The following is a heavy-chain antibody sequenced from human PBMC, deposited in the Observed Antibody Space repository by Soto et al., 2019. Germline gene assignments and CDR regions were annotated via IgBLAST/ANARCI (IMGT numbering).Heavy chain of an antibody. Sequence: QVQLQESGSGLVKPSETLSLTCTVSGGYISSSYWSWIRQPPGKGLEWIGYVFHTGTTNYNPSFESRVTISVHTSKTHFSLKLRSVTAADTAVYYCARDRAGGYSDYWGQGTLVTVSS. CDR2: VFHTGTT. V-gene: IGHV4-59*01. D-gene: IGHD5-12*01. CDR1: GGYISSSY. J-gene: IGHJ4*02. CDR3: ARDRAGGYSDY.